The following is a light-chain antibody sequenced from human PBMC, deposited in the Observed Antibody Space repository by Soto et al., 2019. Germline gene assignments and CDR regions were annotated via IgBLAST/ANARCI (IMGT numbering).Light chain of an antibody. J-gene: IGLJ3*02. CDR1: SSDVGGYNF. V-gene: IGLV2-8*01. CDR3: SSYAGRNNLV. Sequence: ALTQPPSASGSPGQSVTISCTGTSSDVGGYNFVSWYQQHPGKAPKLMIYEVSQRPSGVSDRFSGSKSGNTASLTVSGLQAEDEADYYCSSYAGRNNLVFGGGTKLTVL. CDR2: EVS.